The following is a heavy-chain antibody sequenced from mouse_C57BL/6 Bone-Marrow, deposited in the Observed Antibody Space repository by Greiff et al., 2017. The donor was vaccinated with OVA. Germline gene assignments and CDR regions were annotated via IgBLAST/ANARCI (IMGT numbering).Heavy chain of an antibody. J-gene: IGHJ2*01. V-gene: IGHV14-4*01. CDR3: TSRGYFDY. CDR1: GFNITDDY. CDR2: IDPENGDT. Sequence: VQLQQSGAELVRPGASVKLSCTASGFNITDDYMHWVKQRPEQGLEWIGWIDPENGDTEYASKFQGKATITADTSSNTAYLQLSSLTSEDTAVYYCTSRGYFDYWGQGTTLTVSS.